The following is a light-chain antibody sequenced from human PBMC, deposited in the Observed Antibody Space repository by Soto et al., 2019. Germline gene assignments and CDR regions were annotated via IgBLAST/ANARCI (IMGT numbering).Light chain of an antibody. J-gene: IGKJ1*01. V-gene: IGKV3-15*01. CDR3: QQYNNWPGT. CDR1: QSVRTN. CDR2: GAS. Sequence: EIVLTQSPGTLSLSPGERATLSCRASQSVRTNLAWYQQRPGQAPRLLIYGASTRATGIPASFSGSGSGTEFTLTIGSLQSEDCALYYCQQYNNWPGTFGQGTKVDIK.